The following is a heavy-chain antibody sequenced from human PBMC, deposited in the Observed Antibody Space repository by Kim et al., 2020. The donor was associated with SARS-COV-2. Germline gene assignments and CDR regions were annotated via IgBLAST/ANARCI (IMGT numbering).Heavy chain of an antibody. CDR3: ARNWFGELYGMDV. J-gene: IGHJ6*02. V-gene: IGHV3-7*03. Sequence: GGSLRLSCAASRFTFSNYFMSWVRQAPGKGLEWVANIKQDESEKYYVDSVNGRFTISRDNAKNSLYLQMNSLRPEDTAVYYCARNWFGELYGMDVWGQGTTVTVSS. CDR2: IKQDESEK. CDR1: RFTFSNYF. D-gene: IGHD3-10*01.